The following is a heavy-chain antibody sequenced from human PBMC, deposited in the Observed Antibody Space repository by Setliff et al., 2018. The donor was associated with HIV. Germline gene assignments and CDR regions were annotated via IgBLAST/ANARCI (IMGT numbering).Heavy chain of an antibody. Sequence: ASETLSLTCAVYGGSFSGCYWTWIRQPPGKGLEWIGEINNSGSTNYNPSLKSRVTISVDTSKKQFSLKLSSVTAADTAVYYCARGWPNGGNIVGVYYYYYMDVWGKGTTVTSP. D-gene: IGHD3-16*01. J-gene: IGHJ6*03. V-gene: IGHV4-34*01. CDR1: GGSFSGCY. CDR2: INNSGST. CDR3: ARGWPNGGNIVGVYYYYYMDV.